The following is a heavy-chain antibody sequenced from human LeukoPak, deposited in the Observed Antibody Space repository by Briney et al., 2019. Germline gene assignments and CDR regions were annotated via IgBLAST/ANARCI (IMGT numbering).Heavy chain of an antibody. CDR2: ISGSGGST. CDR1: GFTFSSYA. J-gene: IGHJ1*01. Sequence: GGSLRLSCAASGFTFSSYAMSWVRQAPGKGLEWVSAISGSGGSTYYADSVKGRFTISRDNSKNTLYLQMNSLRAEDTAVYYCAKGDYYDSSGYYNPGYFQHWGRAPWSPSPQ. D-gene: IGHD3-22*01. CDR3: AKGDYYDSSGYYNPGYFQH. V-gene: IGHV3-23*01.